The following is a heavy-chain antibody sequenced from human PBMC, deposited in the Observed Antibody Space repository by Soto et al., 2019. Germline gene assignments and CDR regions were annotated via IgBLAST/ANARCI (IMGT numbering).Heavy chain of an antibody. CDR2: IWYDGSNK. Sequence: VESLSLSCAASGFTFSSYGMHWGRPARGKGLEWVAVIWYDGSNKYYADSVKGRFTISRDNSKDTLYLQMNSLRAEDTAVYYCARDLFGSSGYYGYLGQGTLVTVSS. V-gene: IGHV3-33*01. CDR3: ARDLFGSSGYYGY. J-gene: IGHJ4*02. CDR1: GFTFSSYG. D-gene: IGHD3-22*01.